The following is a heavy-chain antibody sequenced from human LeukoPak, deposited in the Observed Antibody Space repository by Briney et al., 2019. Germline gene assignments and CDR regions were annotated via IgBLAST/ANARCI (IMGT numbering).Heavy chain of an antibody. CDR1: GFTFSSYA. J-gene: IGHJ1*01. D-gene: IGHD3-22*01. CDR2: ISGSGGST. CDR3: AKKDGIPMIVVAAEFSQQ. V-gene: IGHV3-23*01. Sequence: GGSLRLSCAASGFTFSSYAMSWVRQAPGKGLEWVSAISGSGGSTYYADSVKGRFTISRDNSKNTLYLQMNSLRAEDTAVYDCAKKDGIPMIVVAAEFSQQCGQGTLVTVS.